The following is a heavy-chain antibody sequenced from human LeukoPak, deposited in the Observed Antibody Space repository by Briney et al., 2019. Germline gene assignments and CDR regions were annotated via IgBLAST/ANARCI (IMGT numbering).Heavy chain of an antibody. CDR1: GFTFGDYA. CDR3: SRGLTSAGKKYWFDS. Sequence: PGGSLRLSCSGSGFTFGDYAMNWVRQAPGKGLEWVGLARSRTYGRTPEYAASVKGRFTVSRDDSNNIAYLQMNGLTTEDTAVYYCSRGLTSAGKKYWFDSWGQGTLVTVSS. CDR2: ARSRTYGRTP. V-gene: IGHV3-49*04. J-gene: IGHJ5*01. D-gene: IGHD1-14*01.